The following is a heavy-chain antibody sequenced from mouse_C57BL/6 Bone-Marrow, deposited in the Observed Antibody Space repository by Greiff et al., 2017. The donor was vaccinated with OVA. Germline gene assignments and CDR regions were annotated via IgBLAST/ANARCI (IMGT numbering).Heavy chain of an antibody. CDR2: IDPSDSYT. Sequence: QVQLQQPGAELVKPGASVKLSCKASGYTFTSYWMQWVKQRPGQGLEWIGEIDPSDSYTNYNQKFKGMATLTVDTSSSTAYMQLSSLTSEDSAVYYCARSYWAWFAYWGQGTLVTVSA. CDR3: ARSYWAWFAY. J-gene: IGHJ3*01. V-gene: IGHV1-50*01. CDR1: GYTFTSYW. D-gene: IGHD1-1*01.